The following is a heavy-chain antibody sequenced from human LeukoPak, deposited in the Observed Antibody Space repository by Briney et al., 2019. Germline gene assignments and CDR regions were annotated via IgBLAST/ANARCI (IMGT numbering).Heavy chain of an antibody. V-gene: IGHV3-66*01. CDR1: GFTVSNNY. Sequence: GGSLRLSCAASGFTVSNNYMSWVRQAPGKGLEWVSVIYSGGTTYYADSVKGRFTISRDNSKNTLYLQVNSLRAEDTAVYYCARDRAYSYGTAWYFDLWGRGTLVTVSS. D-gene: IGHD5-18*01. CDR3: ARDRAYSYGTAWYFDL. CDR2: IYSGGTT. J-gene: IGHJ2*01.